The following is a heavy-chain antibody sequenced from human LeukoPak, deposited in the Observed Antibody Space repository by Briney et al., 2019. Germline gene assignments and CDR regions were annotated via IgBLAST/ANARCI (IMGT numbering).Heavy chain of an antibody. V-gene: IGHV4-34*01. J-gene: IGHJ4*02. Sequence: PSETLSLTCAVYGGSFSGYYWSWIRQPPGKGLEWIGEINHSGSTNYNPSLKSRVTMSVDTSKNQFSLKLNSVTAADTAVYYCARDDCDSSGPHYFDYWGQGTLVTVSS. D-gene: IGHD3-22*01. CDR1: GGSFSGYY. CDR3: ARDDCDSSGPHYFDY. CDR2: INHSGST.